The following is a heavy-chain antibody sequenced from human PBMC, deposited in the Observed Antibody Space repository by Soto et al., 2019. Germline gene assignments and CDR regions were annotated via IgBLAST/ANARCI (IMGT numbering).Heavy chain of an antibody. J-gene: IGHJ3*02. Sequence: QAQLVQSGAEVKKPGSSVKVSCQASGGTFSTYGIHWVRQAPGQGLEWMGGIIPLFGTANYAQRFQDRVTITADKSTSTDYMNLSSLRSEDTAVYYCARRYCSSVACYSLYGFDMWGQWTMVAVSS. D-gene: IGHD2-2*02. CDR2: IIPLFGTA. CDR3: ARRYCSSVACYSLYGFDM. CDR1: GGTFSTYG. V-gene: IGHV1-69*06.